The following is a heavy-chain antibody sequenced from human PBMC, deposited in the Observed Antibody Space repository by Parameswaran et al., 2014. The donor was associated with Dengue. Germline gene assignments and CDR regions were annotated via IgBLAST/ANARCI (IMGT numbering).Heavy chain of an antibody. CDR2: IRSKAYGGTT. J-gene: IGHJ6*03. D-gene: IGHD3-10*01. V-gene: IGHV3-49*02. Sequence: RWIRQPPGKGLEWVGFIRSKAYGGTTEYAASVKGRFTISRDDSKSIAYLQMNSLKTEDTAVYYCTRGAGEWLSNYYYYMDVWGKGTTVTVSS. CDR3: TRGAGEWLSNYYYYMDV.